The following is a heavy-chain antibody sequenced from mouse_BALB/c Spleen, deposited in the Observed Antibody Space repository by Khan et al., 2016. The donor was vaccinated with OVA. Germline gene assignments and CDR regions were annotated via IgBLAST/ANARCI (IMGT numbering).Heavy chain of an antibody. J-gene: IGHJ3*01. Sequence: VQLKESGPDLVKPGASVKISCKASGYSFTLYYISWVKQSHGKSLEWIGRVNPNTDNINYNQEFKGKAKLTVDKSSNTAYMELRSLTSEGSAVYFFARGYDFFASWGQGTLVTVSA. V-gene: IGHV1-26*01. D-gene: IGHD2-14*01. CDR2: VNPNTDNI. CDR1: GYSFTLYY. CDR3: ARGYDFFAS.